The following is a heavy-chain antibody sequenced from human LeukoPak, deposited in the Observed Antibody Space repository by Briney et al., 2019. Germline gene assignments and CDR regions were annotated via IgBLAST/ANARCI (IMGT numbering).Heavy chain of an antibody. V-gene: IGHV3-23*01. D-gene: IGHD5-18*01. CDR1: GFTFSSYA. CDR2: ISGSGGST. J-gene: IGHJ4*02. CDR3: AKMGYGPTLNFDY. Sequence: GGSLRLSCAASGFTFSSYAMSWVRQAPGKGLEWVSAISGSGGSTYYAESVKGRFTISGDNSKNTLYLQMNSLRAEDTAVYYCAKMGYGPTLNFDYWGQGTLVTVSS.